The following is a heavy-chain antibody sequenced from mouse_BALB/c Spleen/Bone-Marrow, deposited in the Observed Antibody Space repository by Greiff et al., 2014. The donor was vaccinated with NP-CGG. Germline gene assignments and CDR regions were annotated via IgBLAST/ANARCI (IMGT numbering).Heavy chain of an antibody. Sequence: VQGVESGAELVRPGSSVKISCKASGYAFSNYWMNWVKQRPGQGLEWIGQIYPGDGDTNYNGKFKGKATLTADKSSSTAYMQLSSLTSEDSAVYFCARRDGSTYDYAMDYWGQGTSVTVSS. V-gene: IGHV1-80*01. J-gene: IGHJ4*01. D-gene: IGHD1-1*01. CDR3: ARRDGSTYDYAMDY. CDR2: IYPGDGDT. CDR1: GYAFSNYW.